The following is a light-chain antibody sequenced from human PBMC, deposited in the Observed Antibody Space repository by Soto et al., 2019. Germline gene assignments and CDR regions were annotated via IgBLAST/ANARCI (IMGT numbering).Light chain of an antibody. Sequence: EIVLTQSPGTLSLSPGERATLSCRASQSVSSSYFAWYQQKPGQAPRLLIYGASSRATGIPDRFSGSGSGTDFTLTIIRLEPEDFAVYYCQQYGSSPKTFGQGTKVEIK. V-gene: IGKV3-20*01. CDR3: QQYGSSPKT. CDR2: GAS. J-gene: IGKJ1*01. CDR1: QSVSSSY.